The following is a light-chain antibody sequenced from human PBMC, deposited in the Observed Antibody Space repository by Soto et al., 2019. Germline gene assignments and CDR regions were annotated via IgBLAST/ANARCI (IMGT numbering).Light chain of an antibody. CDR3: QHYNSYSEA. Sequence: DIQMTQSPSTLSGSVGDRVTITCRASQTISSWLAWYQQKPGKAPKLLIFKASTLKSGVPSRFSGSGSGTEFTITISSLQPDDFATYYCQHYNSYSEAFGQGTK. V-gene: IGKV1-5*03. J-gene: IGKJ1*01. CDR1: QTISSW. CDR2: KAS.